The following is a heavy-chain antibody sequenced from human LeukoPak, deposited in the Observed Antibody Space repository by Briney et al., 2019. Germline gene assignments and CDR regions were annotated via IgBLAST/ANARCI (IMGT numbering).Heavy chain of an antibody. Sequence: GGSLRLSCAASGFTFSSYAMSWVRQAPGKGLEWVGRIKSKTDGGTTDYAAPVKGRFTISRDDSKNTLYLQMNSLKTEDTAVYYCTTALLAPPYFDYWGQGTLVTVSS. J-gene: IGHJ4*02. CDR1: GFTFSSYA. CDR3: TTALLAPPYFDY. CDR2: IKSKTDGGTT. V-gene: IGHV3-15*01. D-gene: IGHD3-3*02.